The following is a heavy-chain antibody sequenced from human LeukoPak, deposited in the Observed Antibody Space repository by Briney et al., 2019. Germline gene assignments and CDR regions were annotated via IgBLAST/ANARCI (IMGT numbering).Heavy chain of an antibody. D-gene: IGHD2-21*01. Sequence: PSETLSLTCAVYGGSFSGYYWSWIRQPPGKGLGWIGEINHSGSTNYNPSLKSRVTISVDTSKNQFSLKLSSVTAADTAVYYCARQLAYCGGDCYGAFDIWGQGTMVTVSS. V-gene: IGHV4-34*01. CDR2: INHSGST. CDR3: ARQLAYCGGDCYGAFDI. CDR1: GGSFSGYY. J-gene: IGHJ3*02.